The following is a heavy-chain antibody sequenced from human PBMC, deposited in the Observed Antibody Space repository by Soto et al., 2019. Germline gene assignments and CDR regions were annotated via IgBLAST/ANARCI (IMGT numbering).Heavy chain of an antibody. CDR2: ISSSSSYI. V-gene: IGHV3-21*01. CDR1: GFTFSSYS. CDR3: ARDRAAAGPHGMDV. D-gene: IGHD6-13*01. Sequence: EVQLVESGGGLVKPGGSLRLSCAASGFTFSSYSMNWVRQAPGKGLEWVSSISSSSSYIYYADSVKGRFTISRDNAKNSLYLQMNSLRAEDTAVYYCARDRAAAGPHGMDVWVQGTTVTVSS. J-gene: IGHJ6*02.